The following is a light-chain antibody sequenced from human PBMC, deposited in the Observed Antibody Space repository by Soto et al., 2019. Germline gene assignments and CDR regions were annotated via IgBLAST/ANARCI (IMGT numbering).Light chain of an antibody. J-gene: IGKJ2*01. CDR2: AAS. CDR3: QQSYSTLGT. Sequence: DIQMTQSPSSLSASVGDRVTITCRASQSISSYLNWYQQKPGKAPKLLIYAASSLHSGVPSRFSGIGSGTDVTLIISSLQPEDFATYYCQQSYSTLGTFGQGTKLEIK. CDR1: QSISSY. V-gene: IGKV1-39*01.